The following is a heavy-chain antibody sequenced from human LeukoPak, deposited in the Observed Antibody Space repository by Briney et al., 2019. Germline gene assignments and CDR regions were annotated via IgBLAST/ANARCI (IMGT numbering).Heavy chain of an antibody. CDR1: GESSSGYY. V-gene: IGHV4-34*01. CDR3: ARHIAAAGTPFDY. J-gene: IGHJ4*02. D-gene: IGHD6-13*01. CDR2: VHHSGST. Sequence: SETLSLTCGVYGESSSGYYWSWIRQPPGKGLEWIGQVHHSGSTNYNPSLESRVTISVNTSKNQFSLKLSSVTAADTAVYYCARHIAAAGTPFDYWGQGTLVTVSS.